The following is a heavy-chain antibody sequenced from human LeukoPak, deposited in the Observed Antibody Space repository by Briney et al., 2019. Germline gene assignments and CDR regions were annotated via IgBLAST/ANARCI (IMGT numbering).Heavy chain of an antibody. Sequence: ASVKVSCKASGYSFTSHYMHWVRQAPGQGLEWLGLINPSGSSTLYAQKFQGRVTMTTDTSTSTAYMELRSLRSDDTAVYYCARDNKPWCSGGSCPGDVWGKGTTVTVSS. CDR3: ARDNKPWCSGGSCPGDV. V-gene: IGHV1-46*01. J-gene: IGHJ6*04. D-gene: IGHD2-15*01. CDR1: GYSFTSHY. CDR2: INPSGSST.